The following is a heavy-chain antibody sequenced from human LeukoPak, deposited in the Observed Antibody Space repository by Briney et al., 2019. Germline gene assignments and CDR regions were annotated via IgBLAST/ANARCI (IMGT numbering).Heavy chain of an antibody. V-gene: IGHV1-18*01. J-gene: IGHJ3*02. CDR1: GYTFTSYG. CDR2: ISAYNGNT. CDR3: ARDWELPGPFDI. D-gene: IGHD1-26*01. Sequence: GASVKVSCKASGYTFTSYGISWVRQAPGQGLEWMGRISAYNGNTNYAQKLQGRVTMTTDASTSTAYMELRSLRSDDTAVYYCARDWELPGPFDIWGQGTMVTVSS.